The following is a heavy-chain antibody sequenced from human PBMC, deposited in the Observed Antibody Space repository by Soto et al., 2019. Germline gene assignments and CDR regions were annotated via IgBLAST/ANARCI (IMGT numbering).Heavy chain of an antibody. D-gene: IGHD2-2*01. CDR3: ARVVVVPAADYYYGMDV. J-gene: IGHJ6*02. V-gene: IGHV4-39*01. Sequence: SETLSLTCSVSGDSINSDKYYWGWIRQPPGKGLEWIGSIYFRGNTYYNPSLQTRVTINPDTSKNQFSLQLNSVTPEDTAVYYCARVVVVPAADYYYGMDVWGQGTTVTVSS. CDR2: IYFRGNT. CDR1: GDSINSDKYY.